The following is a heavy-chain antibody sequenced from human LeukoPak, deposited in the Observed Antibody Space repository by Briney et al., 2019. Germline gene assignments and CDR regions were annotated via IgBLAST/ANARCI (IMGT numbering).Heavy chain of an antibody. CDR3: ARHKRFLEWSYADAFDS. CDR1: GYSSTSYW. D-gene: IGHD3-3*01. Sequence: GESLKISCKGSGYSSTSYWIGWVRQMPGKGLGWMWIIYPGDSDTRYSPSFQGQVTISADKSISTAYLQWSSLKASDTAMYYCARHKRFLEWSYADAFDSWGQGTMVTVSS. J-gene: IGHJ3*02. V-gene: IGHV5-51*01. CDR2: IYPGDSDT.